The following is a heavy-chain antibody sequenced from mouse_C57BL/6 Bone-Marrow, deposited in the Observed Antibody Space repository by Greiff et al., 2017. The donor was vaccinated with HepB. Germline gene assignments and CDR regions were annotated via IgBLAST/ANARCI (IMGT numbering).Heavy chain of an antibody. J-gene: IGHJ4*01. CDR3: ANRQGAMDY. D-gene: IGHD6-1*01. CDR1: GFTFSDYG. CDR2: ISSGSSTI. V-gene: IGHV5-17*01. Sequence: EVHLVESGGGLVKPGGSLKLSCAASGFTFSDYGMHWVRQAPEKGLEWVAYISSGSSTIYYADTVKGRFTISRDNAKHTLFLQMTSLRSEDTDMYYCANRQGAMDYWGQGTSVTVSS.